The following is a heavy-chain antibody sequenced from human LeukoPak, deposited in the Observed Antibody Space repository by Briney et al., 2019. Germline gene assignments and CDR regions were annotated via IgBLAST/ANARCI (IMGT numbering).Heavy chain of an antibody. V-gene: IGHV4-4*07. CDR3: AGLHFASAEEFDP. D-gene: IGHD1-14*01. Sequence: SETLSLTCTVSGGSISSYYWSWIRQPAGKGLEWIGRIYTSGSTNYNPSLKSRVSLSVDTFNNQFSLSLNFVTAADTAVYYCAGLHFASAEEFDPWGQGTLVTVSS. CDR1: GGSISSYY. J-gene: IGHJ5*02. CDR2: IYTSGST.